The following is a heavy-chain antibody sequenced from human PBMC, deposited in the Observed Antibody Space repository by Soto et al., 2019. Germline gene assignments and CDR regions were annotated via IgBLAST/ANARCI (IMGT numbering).Heavy chain of an antibody. CDR2: IYSGGST. J-gene: IGHJ4*02. Sequence: PGGSLRLSCAASGLAVNSNYMSWVRQAPGKGLEWVSVIYSGGSTYYADSVKGRFTISRDNSKNTLHLQMNSLRAEDTAVYYCATADYGGKSTPIWGQGTLVTVSS. D-gene: IGHD4-17*01. CDR3: ATADYGGKSTPI. CDR1: GLAVNSNY. V-gene: IGHV3-53*01.